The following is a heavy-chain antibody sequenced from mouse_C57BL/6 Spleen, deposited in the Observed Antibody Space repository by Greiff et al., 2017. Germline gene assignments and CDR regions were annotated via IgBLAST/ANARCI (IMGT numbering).Heavy chain of an antibody. CDR2: ISSGSSTI. J-gene: IGHJ1*03. Sequence: EVKLMESGGGLVKPGGSLKLSCAASGFTFSDYGMHWVRQAPEKGLEWVAYISSGSSTIYYADKVKGRFTISRDNAKNTLFRQMTSLRSEDTALYCCARDYDYYGRYFDVWGTGTTVTVSS. CDR1: GFTFSDYG. V-gene: IGHV5-17*01. CDR3: ARDYDYYGRYFDV. D-gene: IGHD2-4*01.